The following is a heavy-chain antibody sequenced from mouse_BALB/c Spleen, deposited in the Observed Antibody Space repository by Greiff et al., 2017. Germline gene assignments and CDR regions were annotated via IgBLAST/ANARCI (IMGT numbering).Heavy chain of an antibody. J-gene: IGHJ4*01. D-gene: IGHD2-4*01. V-gene: IGHV1-9*01. CDR3: AREGTMITTAYAMDY. CDR2: ILPGSGST. CDR1: GYTFSSYW. Sequence: VQLQQSGAELMKPGASVKISCKATGYTFSSYWIEWVKQRPGHGLEWIGEILPGSGSTNYNEKFKGKATFTADTSSNTAYMQLSSLTSEDSAVYYCAREGTMITTAYAMDYWGQGTSVTVSS.